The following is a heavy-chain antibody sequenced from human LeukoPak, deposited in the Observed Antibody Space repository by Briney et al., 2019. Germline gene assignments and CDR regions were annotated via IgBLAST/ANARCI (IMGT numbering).Heavy chain of an antibody. V-gene: IGHV1-2*02. J-gene: IGHJ3*02. CDR3: ARSRMVRGVNDAFDI. D-gene: IGHD3-10*01. CDR2: INPNSGGT. CDR1: GYTFTGYY. Sequence: WASVKVSCKASGYTFTGYYMHWVRQAPGQGLEWMGWINPNSGGTNYAQKFQGRVTMTRDTSISTAYMELSRLRSDVTAVYYCARSRMVRGVNDAFDIWGQGTMVTVSS.